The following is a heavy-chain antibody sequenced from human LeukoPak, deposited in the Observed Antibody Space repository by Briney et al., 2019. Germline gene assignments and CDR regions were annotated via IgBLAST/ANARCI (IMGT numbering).Heavy chain of an antibody. CDR1: GDSISSSSYY. CDR2: ISYSGST. D-gene: IGHD5-12*01. CDR3: ARGGSGYDWFDP. Sequence: SETLSLTCTVSGDSISSSSYYWSWIRQPPGKGLEWIGYISYSGSTNYNPSLKSRVTISVDTSKNLFSLNLKLTSVTAADTAVYYCARGGSGYDWFDPWGQGTLVTVSS. J-gene: IGHJ5*02. V-gene: IGHV4-61*01.